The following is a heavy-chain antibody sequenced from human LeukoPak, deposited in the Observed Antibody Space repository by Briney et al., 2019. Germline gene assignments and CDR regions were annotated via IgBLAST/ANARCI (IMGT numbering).Heavy chain of an antibody. V-gene: IGHV3-23*01. D-gene: IGHD4-11*01. CDR1: GFTFSSYA. Sequence: HPGGSLRLSCAASGFTFSSYAMSWVRPAPGKGLEWVSAISGSGGSTYYADSVKGRFTISRDNSKNTLYLQMNSLRAEDTAVYYCAKDRGYSNYYYYGMDVWGQGTTVTVSS. CDR3: AKDRGYSNYYYYGMDV. CDR2: ISGSGGST. J-gene: IGHJ6*02.